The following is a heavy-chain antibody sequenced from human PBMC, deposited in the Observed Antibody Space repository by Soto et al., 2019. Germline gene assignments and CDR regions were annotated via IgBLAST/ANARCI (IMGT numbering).Heavy chain of an antibody. CDR2: ISGSGGST. CDR1: GFTFSSYA. D-gene: IGHD5-18*01. J-gene: IGHJ4*02. Sequence: EVHLLESGGGLVQPGGSLRLSCAASGFTFSSYAMSWVRQAPGKGLEWVSAISGSGGSTYYADSVKGRFTIARDNSKNTLYLQMHSLRAEDTAVYYCAKDSAPYTAMVTIWVADYWGQGTLVTVSS. V-gene: IGHV3-23*01. CDR3: AKDSAPYTAMVTIWVADY.